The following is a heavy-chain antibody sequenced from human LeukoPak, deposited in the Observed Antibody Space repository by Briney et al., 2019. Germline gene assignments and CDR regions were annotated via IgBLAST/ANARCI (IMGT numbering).Heavy chain of an antibody. Sequence: TGGSLRLSCAASGFTFSSYSMNWVRQAPGKGLEWVSSISSSSSYIYYADSVKGRFTISRDNAKNSLYLQMNSLRAEETAVYYCARARGGDSSGYFREFDYWGQGTLVTVSS. J-gene: IGHJ4*02. V-gene: IGHV3-21*01. CDR1: GFTFSSYS. D-gene: IGHD3-22*01. CDR2: ISSSSSYI. CDR3: ARARGGDSSGYFREFDY.